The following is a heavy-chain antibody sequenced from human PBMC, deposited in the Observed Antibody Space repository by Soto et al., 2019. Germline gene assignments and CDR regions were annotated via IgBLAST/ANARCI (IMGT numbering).Heavy chain of an antibody. D-gene: IGHD7-27*01. CDR2: IRGAGDAT. V-gene: IGHV3-23*01. CDR1: GFTFGNYA. CDR3: AKKSLGSITLPALYYFDY. Sequence: EVQLLESGGGLVQPGGSLRLSCAASGFTFGNYAFSWVRQAPGKGLEWVSVIRGAGDATYYPDAVKGRFTTSRDNSKNPVYSQMNSLRAADTAVSYCAKKSLGSITLPALYYFDYWGQGTLVTVSS. J-gene: IGHJ4*02.